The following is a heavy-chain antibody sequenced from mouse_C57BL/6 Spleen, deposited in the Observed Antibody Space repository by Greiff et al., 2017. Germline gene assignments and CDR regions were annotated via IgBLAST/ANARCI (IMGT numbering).Heavy chain of an antibody. CDR3: ARLYYGSSYVDGYFDV. Sequence: EVQVVESGGGLVQPGGSLSLSCAASGFTFTDYYMSWVRQPPGKALEWLGFIRNKANGYTTEYSASVKGRFTISRANSQSILYLQMNALRAEDSATCYRARLYYGSSYVDGYFDVWGTGTTVTVSS. D-gene: IGHD1-1*01. CDR1: GFTFTDYY. J-gene: IGHJ1*03. V-gene: IGHV7-3*01. CDR2: IRNKANGYTT.